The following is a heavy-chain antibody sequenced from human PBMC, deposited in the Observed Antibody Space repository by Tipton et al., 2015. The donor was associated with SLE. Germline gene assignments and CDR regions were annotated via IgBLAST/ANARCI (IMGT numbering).Heavy chain of an antibody. D-gene: IGHD1-14*01. J-gene: IGHJ4*02. V-gene: IGHV4-59*11. CDR3: ARDPGTGGNFDY. CDR1: GGSTSSHY. CDR2: VYYSGDT. Sequence: TLSLTCTVSGGSTSSHYWSWIRQFPGKGLEWMGCVYYSGDTNYNPSLDSRVAISVDMSKNQFSLRLNSVTAADTAVYYCARDPGTGGNFDYWGQGTLITVSS.